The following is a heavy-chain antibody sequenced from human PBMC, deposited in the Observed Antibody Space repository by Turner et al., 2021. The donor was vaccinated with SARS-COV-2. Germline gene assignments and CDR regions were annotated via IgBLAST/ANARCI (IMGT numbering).Heavy chain of an antibody. CDR1: GYTFTDYY. J-gene: IGHJ4*02. Sequence: QVQLVQSGADVKKPGASVKVSCKASGYTFTDYYMHWVRQAHGQGLEWMGWINTNSGGTNCAQKFKGRVTMTRDTSISTANMELSRLTSDDTAVYYCATDSYGTLWGQGTLVTVSS. V-gene: IGHV1-2*02. CDR2: INTNSGGT. CDR3: ATDSYGTL. D-gene: IGHD5-18*01.